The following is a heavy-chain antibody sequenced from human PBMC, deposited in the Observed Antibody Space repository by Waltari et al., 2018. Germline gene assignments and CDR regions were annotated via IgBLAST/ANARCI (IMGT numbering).Heavy chain of an antibody. D-gene: IGHD5-12*01. Sequence: EVQLVESGGGLVQPRGSLRPSCAAPGFPFSTSWICWVRQAPGKGLEWVANIKQDGSEKYYVDSVKGRFTISRDNAKNSLYLQMNSLRAEDTAVYYCARDVVARAGNAFDIWGQGTMVTVSS. V-gene: IGHV3-7*01. J-gene: IGHJ3*02. CDR1: GFPFSTSW. CDR3: ARDVVARAGNAFDI. CDR2: IKQDGSEK.